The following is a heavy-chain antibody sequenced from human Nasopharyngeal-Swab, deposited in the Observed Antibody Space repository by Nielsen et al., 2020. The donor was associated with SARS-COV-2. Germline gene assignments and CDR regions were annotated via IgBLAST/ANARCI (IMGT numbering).Heavy chain of an antibody. CDR1: GFTFSSYA. V-gene: IGHV3-30-3*01. CDR3: ARESFGVVMDH. CDR2: ISYDGSNK. J-gene: IGHJ1*01. D-gene: IGHD3-3*01. Sequence: GGSLRLSCAASGFTFSSYAMHWVRQAPGKGLEWVAVISYDGSNKYYADSVKGRFTISRDNSKNTLYLQMNSLRAEDTAVYYCARESFGVVMDHWGQGTLVTVSS.